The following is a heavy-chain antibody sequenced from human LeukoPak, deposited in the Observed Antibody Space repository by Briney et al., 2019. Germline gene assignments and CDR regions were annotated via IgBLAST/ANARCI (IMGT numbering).Heavy chain of an antibody. CDR3: ASHRRTVADFDL. J-gene: IGHJ1*01. CDR2: IIPILGIA. Sequence: SVKVSCKASGCTFSGYSISWVRQAPGQGLEWMGRIIPILGIANYVQKFQGRVTITADKSTSTAYMELSSLRSEDTAVYYYASHRRTVADFDLWGQGTLVTVSS. V-gene: IGHV1-69*02. D-gene: IGHD4-23*01. CDR1: GCTFSGYS.